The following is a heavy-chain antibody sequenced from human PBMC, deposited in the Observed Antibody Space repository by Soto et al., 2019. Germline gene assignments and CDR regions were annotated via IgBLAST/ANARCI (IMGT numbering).Heavy chain of an antibody. CDR1: GGSISSGGYY. J-gene: IGHJ5*02. Sequence: SETLSLTCTVSGGSISSGGYYWSWIRQHPGKGLEWIGYIYYSGSTYYNPSLKSRVTISVDTSKNQFSLKLSSVTAADTAVYYCASQPNYGDYVWFDPWGQGTLVTVSS. D-gene: IGHD4-17*01. CDR2: IYYSGST. CDR3: ASQPNYGDYVWFDP. V-gene: IGHV4-31*03.